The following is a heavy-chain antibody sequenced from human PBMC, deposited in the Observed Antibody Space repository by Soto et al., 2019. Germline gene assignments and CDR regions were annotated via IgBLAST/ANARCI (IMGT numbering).Heavy chain of an antibody. CDR2: IYNSGST. V-gene: IGHV4-30-4*01. J-gene: IGHJ4*02. Sequence: QVQMQESGPGVVEPSQTLSLTCTVSGGSINSNGYFWSWIRQPPGSGREWIGHIYNSGSTYSNPSLKCRLTISVDTSKNQFSLKLSSVTAADTVVYYCARGPSGDKVDYWGQGTLVTVSS. CDR1: GGSINSNGYF. D-gene: IGHD1-26*01. CDR3: ARGPSGDKVDY.